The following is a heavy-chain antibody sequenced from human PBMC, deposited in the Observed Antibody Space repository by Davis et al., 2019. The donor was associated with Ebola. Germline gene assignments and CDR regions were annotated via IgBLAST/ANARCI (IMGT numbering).Heavy chain of an antibody. CDR2: ISGSGGST. CDR1: GFTFSSYA. D-gene: IGHD5-18*01. V-gene: IGHV3-23*01. J-gene: IGHJ4*02. Sequence: GGSLRLSCAASGFTFSSYAMSWVRQAPGKGLEWVSAISGSGGSTYYADSVKGRFTISRDNSKNTLYLQMNSLRAEDTAVYYCARANSGYSYGYHFDYWGQGTLVTVSS. CDR3: ARANSGYSYGYHFDY.